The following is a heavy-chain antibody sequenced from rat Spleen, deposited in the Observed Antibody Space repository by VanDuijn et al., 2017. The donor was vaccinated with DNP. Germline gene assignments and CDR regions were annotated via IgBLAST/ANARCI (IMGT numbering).Heavy chain of an antibody. D-gene: IGHD1-11*01. J-gene: IGHJ2*01. V-gene: IGHV5-20*01. CDR3: ATRDYGGYRVY. Sequence: EVQLVESGGGLVQPGRSLKLSCAASGFTFSDYYMAWVRQAPTKGLEWVASIIYDGSRTYFRESVKGRFSIYRDNAKNSLYLQMDSLRSEDTATYYCATRDYGGYRVYWGQGVMVTVSS. CDR2: IIYDGSRT. CDR1: GFTFSDYY.